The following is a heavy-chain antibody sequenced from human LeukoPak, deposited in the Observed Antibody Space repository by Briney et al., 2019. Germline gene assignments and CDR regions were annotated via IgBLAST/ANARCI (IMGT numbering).Heavy chain of an antibody. J-gene: IGHJ4*02. CDR2: ILPDGRDT. CDR1: GYTFAAHH. CDR3: SGRYGPGPV. V-gene: IGHV1-2*02. Sequence: GASVKVSCKASGYTFAAHHIHWVRQAPGQGLEWMGWILPDGRDTKYSQKFQDRLTLTTDTSTNTAYMELSRLIPDDTAVYYCSGRYGPGPVWGQGTLISPSP. D-gene: IGHD3-10*01.